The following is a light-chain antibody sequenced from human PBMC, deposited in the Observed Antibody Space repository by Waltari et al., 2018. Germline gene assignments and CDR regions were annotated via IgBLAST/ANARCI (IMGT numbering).Light chain of an antibody. Sequence: QPVLTQPPAVSAAPGKRVTTSCSGGAPTIGNNYVSCYRQFPGTAPKLLIYENSERPSGIPGRFSGSKSGTSATLDITGLQAGDEADYYCGTWDSSLSGAVFGGGTHLTVL. CDR2: ENS. CDR3: GTWDSSLSGAV. V-gene: IGLV1-51*02. CDR1: APTIGNNY. J-gene: IGLJ7*01.